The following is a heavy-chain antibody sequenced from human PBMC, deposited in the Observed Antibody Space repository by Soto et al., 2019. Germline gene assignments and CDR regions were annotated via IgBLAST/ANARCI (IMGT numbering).Heavy chain of an antibody. J-gene: IGHJ4*02. CDR1: GFTFSSYA. CDR3: AKDSLLRAAAGSAYYFDY. D-gene: IGHD6-13*01. Sequence: PGGSLRLSCAASGFTFSSYAMSWVRQAPGKGLEWVSAISGSGGSTYYADSVKGRFTTSRDNSKNTLYLQMNSLRAEDTAVYYCAKDSLLRAAAGSAYYFDYWGQGTLVTVSS. V-gene: IGHV3-23*01. CDR2: ISGSGGST.